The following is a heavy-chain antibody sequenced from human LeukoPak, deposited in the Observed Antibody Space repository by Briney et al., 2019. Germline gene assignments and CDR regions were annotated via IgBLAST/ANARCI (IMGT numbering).Heavy chain of an antibody. CDR1: GFNFSSYD. CDR2: IGTAGDT. V-gene: IGHV3-13*01. J-gene: IGHJ4*02. D-gene: IGHD3-10*01. Sequence: GGSLRLSCAASGFNFSSYDMHWVRQATGKGLEWVSAIGTAGDTYYLGSVKGRFTISRENAKNSLYLQMNSLRAGDTAVYYCARDAGSGSHKYFDYWGQGTLVTVSS. CDR3: ARDAGSGSHKYFDY.